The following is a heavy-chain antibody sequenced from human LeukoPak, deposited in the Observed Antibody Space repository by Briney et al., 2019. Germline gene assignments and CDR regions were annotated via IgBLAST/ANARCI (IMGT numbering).Heavy chain of an antibody. Sequence: GGSLRLSCAASGFTFSSYAMHWVRQAPGKGLEWVAVISYDGSNKYYADSVKGRFTISRDNSKNTLYLQTNSLRAEDTAVYYCAKGVGYGGYPYYYYYGMDVWGQGTTVTVSS. CDR3: AKGVGYGGYPYYYYYGMDV. CDR2: ISYDGSNK. V-gene: IGHV3-30-3*01. CDR1: GFTFSSYA. D-gene: IGHD5-12*01. J-gene: IGHJ6*02.